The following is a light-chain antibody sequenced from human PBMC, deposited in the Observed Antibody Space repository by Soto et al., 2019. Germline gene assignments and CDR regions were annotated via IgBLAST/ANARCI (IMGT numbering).Light chain of an antibody. CDR2: GTS. CDR3: QQYGSSPIT. CDR1: QSISGNY. Sequence: EIVLTHSPGTLSLSPWEIATLSCGASQSISGNYLHWYQQKPGQAPRLLIFGTSSRATGIPDRFSGSGSGTDFTLTISRLEPEDFAVYYCQQYGSSPITFGQGTDWRL. J-gene: IGKJ5*01. V-gene: IGKV3-20*01.